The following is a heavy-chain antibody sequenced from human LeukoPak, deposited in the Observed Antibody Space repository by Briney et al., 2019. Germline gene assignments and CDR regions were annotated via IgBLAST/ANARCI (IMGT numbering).Heavy chain of an antibody. Sequence: GGSLRLSCAASGFTFSSYGMSWVRQAPGKGLEWVSAISGSGGSTYYADSVKGRFTISRDNSKNTLYLQMNSLRPEDTAVYYCAKEYGSGSYYVPCDYWGQGTLVTVSS. CDR1: GFTFSSYG. J-gene: IGHJ4*02. D-gene: IGHD3-10*01. CDR2: ISGSGGST. CDR3: AKEYGSGSYYVPCDY. V-gene: IGHV3-23*01.